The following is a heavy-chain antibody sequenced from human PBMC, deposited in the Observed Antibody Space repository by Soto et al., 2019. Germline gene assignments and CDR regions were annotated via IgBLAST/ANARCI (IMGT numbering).Heavy chain of an antibody. V-gene: IGHV4-59*08. D-gene: IGHD3-10*01. CDR2: IHYSGST. CDR1: GGSISSYY. CDR3: ARHRIEVVWRGFDS. Sequence: SETLSLTCTVSGGSISSYYWNWIRQSPGKGLEWIGYIHYSGSTNHNPSLKGRVVISFDTSKKQSSLQVTSVTAADTAVYFCARHRIEVVWRGFDSWGQGSQVTVSS. J-gene: IGHJ4*02.